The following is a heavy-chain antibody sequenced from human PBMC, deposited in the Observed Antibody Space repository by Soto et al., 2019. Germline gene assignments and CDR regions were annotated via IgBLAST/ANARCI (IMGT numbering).Heavy chain of an antibody. CDR1: GGSISSGGYY. J-gene: IGHJ5*02. CDR3: ARDRRIWFDP. Sequence: SETLSLTCTVSGGSISSGGYYWRWIRQHPGKGVEWIGYIYYSGSTYYNPSLKSRVTISVDTTKNHFSLMMSFVTAAAAAVYYCARDRRIWFDPWGQGTLVTVSS. V-gene: IGHV4-31*03. CDR2: IYYSGST.